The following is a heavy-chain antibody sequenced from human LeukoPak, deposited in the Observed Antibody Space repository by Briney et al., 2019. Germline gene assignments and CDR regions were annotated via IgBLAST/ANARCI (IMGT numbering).Heavy chain of an antibody. CDR1: GYTFTGYY. D-gene: IGHD6-13*01. CDR2: INPNSGGT. V-gene: IGHV1-2*02. J-gene: IGHJ6*02. Sequence: ASVKVSCKASGYTFTGYYMHWVRQAPGQGLEWMGWINPNSGGTNYAQKFQGRVTMTRDTSISTAYMELSRLRSDDTAVYYCATGIAAAGLDYYYYYGMDVWGQGTTVTVSS. CDR3: ATGIAAAGLDYYYYYGMDV.